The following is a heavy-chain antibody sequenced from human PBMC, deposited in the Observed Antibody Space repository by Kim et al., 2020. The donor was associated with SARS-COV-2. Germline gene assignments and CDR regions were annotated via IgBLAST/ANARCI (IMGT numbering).Heavy chain of an antibody. D-gene: IGHD3-10*01. Sequence: SENLSLTCAVSGDSITNPNYYWGWIRQPPGKKLEWIGTIFYSGSTYYNPALKSRLTMSVDTSKNHFSVILSSVSAADTALYYCARHGSWEGSDFDYWGQGTLVTVSS. J-gene: IGHJ4*02. CDR3: ARHGSWEGSDFDY. CDR2: IFYSGST. V-gene: IGHV4-39*01. CDR1: GDSITNPNYY.